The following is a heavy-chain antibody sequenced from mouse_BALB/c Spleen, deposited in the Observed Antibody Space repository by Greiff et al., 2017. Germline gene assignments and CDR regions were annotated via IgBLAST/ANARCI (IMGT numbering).Heavy chain of an antibody. V-gene: IGHV2-3*01. CDR1: GFSLTSYG. CDR3: AKQNYYDYEGYYAMDY. D-gene: IGHD2-4*01. Sequence: VNVVESGPGLVAPSQSLSITCTVSGFSLTSYGVSWVRQPPGKGLEWLGVIWGDGNTNYHSALISRLSSSKDNSKSQVFLKLNSLQTDDTATYYCAKQNYYDYEGYYAMDYWGQGTSVTVSS. CDR2: IWGDGNT. J-gene: IGHJ4*01.